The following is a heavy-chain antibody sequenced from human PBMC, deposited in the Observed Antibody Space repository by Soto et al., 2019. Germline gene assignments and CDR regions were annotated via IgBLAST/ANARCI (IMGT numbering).Heavy chain of an antibody. D-gene: IGHD3-10*01. CDR3: AAGFPPDF. V-gene: IGHV3-7*01. CDR2: IKGDGSEK. CDR1: RFTFGSYW. J-gene: IGHJ4*02. Sequence: EVLLVESGGGLVQPGGSLTLSCAASRFTFGSYWMNWVRQAPGKGLECVANIKGDGSEKYYVDSVEGRFTISRDNTKNSLDLQMNSLRVEYTAVYYCAAGFPPDFWGQGTLVTVSS.